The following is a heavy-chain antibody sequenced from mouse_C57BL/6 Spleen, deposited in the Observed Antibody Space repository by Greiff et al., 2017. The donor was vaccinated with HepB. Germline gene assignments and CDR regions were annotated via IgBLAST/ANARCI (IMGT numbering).Heavy chain of an antibody. Sequence: VQLQQSGAELVRPGASVKLSCKASGYTFTDYYINWVKQRPGQGLEWIARIYPGSGNTYYNEKFKGKATLTAEKSSSTAYMQLSSLTSEDSAVYFCARPNYYGSSPLWFAYWGQGTLVTVSA. CDR2: IYPGSGNT. CDR3: ARPNYYGSSPLWFAY. V-gene: IGHV1-76*01. D-gene: IGHD1-1*01. J-gene: IGHJ3*01. CDR1: GYTFTDYY.